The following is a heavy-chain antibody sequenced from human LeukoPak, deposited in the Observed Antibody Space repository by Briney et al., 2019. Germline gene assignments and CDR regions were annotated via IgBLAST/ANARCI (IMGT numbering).Heavy chain of an antibody. V-gene: IGHV1-2*02. CDR1: GYTFTGYY. CDR3: ARDPVYSGADLDY. D-gene: IGHD5-12*01. CDR2: INPNSGGT. Sequence: ASVKVSCKASGYTFTGYYIHWVRQAPGQGLEWMGWINPNSGGTNYAQKFQDRVTMTTDTSTNTAYMELRRLRSNDTAVYYCARDPVYSGADLDYWGQGTLVTVSS. J-gene: IGHJ4*02.